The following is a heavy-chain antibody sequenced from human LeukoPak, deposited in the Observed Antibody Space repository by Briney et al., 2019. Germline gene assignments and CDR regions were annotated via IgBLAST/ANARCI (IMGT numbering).Heavy chain of an antibody. CDR2: IYYSGST. J-gene: IGHJ5*02. CDR1: GGSISSYY. CDR3: AREKGYSYANWFDP. V-gene: IGHV4-59*01. D-gene: IGHD5-18*01. Sequence: SETLSLTCTVSGGSISSYYWSWIRQPPGKGLEWIGYIYYSGSTNYNPSLKSRVTISVDTSKNQFSLKLSYVTAADTAVYYCAREKGYSYANWFDPWGQGTLVTASS.